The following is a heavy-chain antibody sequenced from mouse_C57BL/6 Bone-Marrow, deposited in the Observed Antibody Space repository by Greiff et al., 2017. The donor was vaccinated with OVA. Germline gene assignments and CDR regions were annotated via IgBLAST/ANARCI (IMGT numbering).Heavy chain of an antibody. CDR2: ISSGGSYT. D-gene: IGHD4-1*01. CDR3: ARLGVVYFDY. CDR1: GFTFSSYG. J-gene: IGHJ2*01. V-gene: IGHV5-6*01. Sequence: EVKLMESGGDLVKPGGSLKLSCAASGFTFSSYGMSWVRQTPDKRLEWVATISSGGSYTYYPDSVKGRFTISRDNAKNTLYLQMSSLKSEDTAMYYCARLGVVYFDYWGQGTTRTVSS.